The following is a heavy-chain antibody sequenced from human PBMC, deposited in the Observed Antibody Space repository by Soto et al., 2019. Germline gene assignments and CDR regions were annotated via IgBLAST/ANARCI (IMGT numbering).Heavy chain of an antibody. D-gene: IGHD5-12*01. CDR2: ISWNSGSI. CDR1: GFTFDDYA. J-gene: IGHJ3*02. Sequence: GGSLRLSCAASGFTFDDYAMHWVRQAPGKGLEWVSGISWNSGSIGYADSVKGRFTISRDNAKNSLYLQMNSLRAEDTALYYCAKDRKDSGYDPPDAFDIWGQGTMVTVSS. CDR3: AKDRKDSGYDPPDAFDI. V-gene: IGHV3-9*01.